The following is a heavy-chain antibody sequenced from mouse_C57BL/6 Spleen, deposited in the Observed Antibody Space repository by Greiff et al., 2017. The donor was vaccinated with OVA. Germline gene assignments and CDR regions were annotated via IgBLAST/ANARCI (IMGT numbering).Heavy chain of an antibody. V-gene: IGHV1-15*01. J-gene: IGHJ4*01. Sequence: VQLQQSGAELVRPGASVTLSCKASGYTFTDYEMHWVKQTPVHGLEWIGAIDPETGGTAYNQKFKGKDILTADKSSSTAYMELRSLTSEDSAVYYCTRDYDLSYAMDYWGQGTSVTVSS. D-gene: IGHD2-4*01. CDR2: IDPETGGT. CDR1: GYTFTDYE. CDR3: TRDYDLSYAMDY.